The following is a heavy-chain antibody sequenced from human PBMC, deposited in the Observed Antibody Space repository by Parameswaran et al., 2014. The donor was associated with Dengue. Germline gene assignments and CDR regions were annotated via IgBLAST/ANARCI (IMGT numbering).Heavy chain of an antibody. V-gene: IGHV1-8*01. J-gene: IGHJ6*02. Sequence: WVRQAPGQGLEWMGWMNPNSGNTGYAQKFQGRVTMTRNTSISTAYMELSSLRSEDTAVYYCARNSKEYCSSTSCYDDYYGMDVWGQGTTVTVSS. D-gene: IGHD2-2*01. CDR2: MNPNSGNT. CDR3: ARNSKEYCSSTSCYDDYYGMDV.